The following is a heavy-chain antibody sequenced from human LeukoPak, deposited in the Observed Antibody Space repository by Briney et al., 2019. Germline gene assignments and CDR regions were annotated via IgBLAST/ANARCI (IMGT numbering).Heavy chain of an antibody. Sequence: GSLRLSCAASGFTFSSYAMSWVRQAPGKGLGWVSAISGSGGSTYYADSVKGRFTISRDNSKNTLYLQMNSLRAEDTAVYYCAKDSAVGRWTYFDYWGQGTLVTVSS. D-gene: IGHD6-19*01. V-gene: IGHV3-23*01. CDR1: GFTFSSYA. CDR2: ISGSGGST. J-gene: IGHJ4*02. CDR3: AKDSAVGRWTYFDY.